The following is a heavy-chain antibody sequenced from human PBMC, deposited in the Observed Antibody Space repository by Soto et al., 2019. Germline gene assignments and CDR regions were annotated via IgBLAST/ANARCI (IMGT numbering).Heavy chain of an antibody. V-gene: IGHV1-69*13. D-gene: IGHD3-22*01. Sequence: SVKVSCKASGCTFSSYAISWVRQAPGQVLEWMGGIIPIFGTANYAQKFQGRVTITADESTSTAYMELSSLRSEDTAVYYCARAGMYRYYDSSGYHLDYWGQGTLVTVSS. J-gene: IGHJ4*02. CDR1: GCTFSSYA. CDR3: ARAGMYRYYDSSGYHLDY. CDR2: IIPIFGTA.